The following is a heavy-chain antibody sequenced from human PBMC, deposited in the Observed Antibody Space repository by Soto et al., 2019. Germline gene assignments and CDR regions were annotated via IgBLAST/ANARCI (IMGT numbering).Heavy chain of an antibody. CDR3: ARDRGRGVVERIVVVPAAIKWYYYGMDV. J-gene: IGHJ6*02. V-gene: IGHV1-69*01. Sequence: QVQLVQSGAEVKKPGSSVKVSCKASGGTFSSYAISWVRQAPGQGLEWMGGIIPIFGTANYAQKFQGRVTITADESTSTAYMELSSLRSEDTAVYYCARDRGRGVVERIVVVPAAIKWYYYGMDVWGQGTTVTVSS. CDR2: IIPIFGTA. D-gene: IGHD2-2*01. CDR1: GGTFSSYA.